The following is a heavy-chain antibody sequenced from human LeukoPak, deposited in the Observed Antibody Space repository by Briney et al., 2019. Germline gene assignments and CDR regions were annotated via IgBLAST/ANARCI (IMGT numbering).Heavy chain of an antibody. CDR3: ARWVGDYYDSSGYYYFDY. CDR1: GGTFSSYA. V-gene: IGHV1-69*01. J-gene: IGHJ4*02. D-gene: IGHD3-22*01. Sequence: ASVKVSCKASGGTFSSYAISWVRQAPGQGLEWMGGIIPIFGTANYAQKFQGRVTITADESTSTAYMELSSLRSEDTAVYYCARWVGDYYDSSGYYYFDYWGQGTLVTVSS. CDR2: IIPIFGTA.